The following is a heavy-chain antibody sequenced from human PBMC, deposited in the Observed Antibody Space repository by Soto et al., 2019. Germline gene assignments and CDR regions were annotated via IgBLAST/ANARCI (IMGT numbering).Heavy chain of an antibody. CDR2: IYYSGST. CDR3: ARHNYGSGSTYFDY. D-gene: IGHD3-10*01. J-gene: IGHJ4*02. CDR1: GGSISSYY. Sequence: QVQLQESGPGLVKPSETLSLTCTVSGGSISSYYWSWIRQPPGKGLEWIGYIYYSGSTNCNPSLKIRVTISVDTSKNQCSLKLNSMPAADTAVYYCARHNYGSGSTYFDYWGQGTLVTVSS. V-gene: IGHV4-59*08.